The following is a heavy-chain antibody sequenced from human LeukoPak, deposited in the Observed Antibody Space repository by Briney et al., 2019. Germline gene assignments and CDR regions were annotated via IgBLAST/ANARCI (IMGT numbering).Heavy chain of an antibody. CDR1: GFTFSNYA. CDR3: AKAYVGSGWPFDY. V-gene: IGHV3-30*18. J-gene: IGHJ4*02. Sequence: PGGSLRLSCAVSGFTFSNYAIHWVRQAPGKGLEWLAVISYDGSNKYYADSVKGRFTISRDNSKNTLYLQMNSLRAEDTAVYYCAKAYVGSGWPFDYWGQGTLVTVSS. D-gene: IGHD6-19*01. CDR2: ISYDGSNK.